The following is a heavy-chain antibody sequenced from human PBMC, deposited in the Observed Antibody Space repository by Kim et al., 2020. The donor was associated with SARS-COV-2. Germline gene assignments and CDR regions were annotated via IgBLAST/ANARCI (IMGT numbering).Heavy chain of an antibody. V-gene: IGHV4-39*01. CDR3: ARTWGVTRFDY. CDR2: IYYSGST. J-gene: IGHJ4*02. CDR1: GGSISSSSYY. Sequence: SETLSLTCTVSGGSISSSSYYWGWIRQPPGKGLEWIGSIYYSGSTYYNPSLKSRVTISVDTSKNQFSLKLSSVTAADTAVYYCARTWGVTRFDYWGQGTLVTVSS. D-gene: IGHD2-21*02.